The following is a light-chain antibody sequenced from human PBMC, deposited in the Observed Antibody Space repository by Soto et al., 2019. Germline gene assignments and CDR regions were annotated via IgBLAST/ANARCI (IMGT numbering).Light chain of an antibody. V-gene: IGLV4-60*02. CDR1: SGHSSYI. Sequence: QLVLTQSSSASASLGSSVKLTCTLSSGHSSYIIAWHQQQPGKAPRYLMKLEDTGIYKEGSGVPDRFSGASSRADRYLTISNLQFEDEADYYCETWDRNTVVFGGGTKLTVL. J-gene: IGLJ2*01. CDR3: ETWDRNTVV. CDR2: LEDTGIY.